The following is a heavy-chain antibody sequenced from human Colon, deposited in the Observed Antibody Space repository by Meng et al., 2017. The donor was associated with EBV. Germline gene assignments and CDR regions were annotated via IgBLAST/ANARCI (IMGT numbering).Heavy chain of an antibody. CDR2: IDHRGNT. D-gene: IGHD3-10*01. CDR3: ARRGPSGNFSP. CDR1: GGSFRDYY. V-gene: IGHV4-34*01. Sequence: GQVQQWGAGLLKPSETLSRSCAVYGGSFRDYYWTWIRHPPGKGLEWIGEIDHRGNTKYNPSLKSRVTISLDTSKKQFSLKVSSVTAADSAVYYCARRGPSGNFSPWSQGALVTVSS. J-gene: IGHJ5*02.